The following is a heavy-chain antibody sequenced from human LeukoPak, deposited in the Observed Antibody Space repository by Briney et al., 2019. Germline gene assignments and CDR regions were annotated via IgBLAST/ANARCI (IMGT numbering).Heavy chain of an antibody. CDR2: ISSSSSYI. CDR3: ARERRSVVITTDAFDI. CDR1: GFTFSSYS. J-gene: IGHJ3*02. Sequence: GGSLRLSCAASGFTFSSYSMNWLRHAPGKGLEGVSSISSSSSYIYYADSVKGRFTISRDNAKNSLYLQMNSLRAEDTAVYYCARERRSVVITTDAFDIWGQGTMVTVSS. D-gene: IGHD3-22*01. V-gene: IGHV3-21*01.